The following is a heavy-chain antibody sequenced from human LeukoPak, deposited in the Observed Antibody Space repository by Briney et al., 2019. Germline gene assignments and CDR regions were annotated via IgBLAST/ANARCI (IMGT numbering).Heavy chain of an antibody. CDR1: GGSISSYY. CDR2: IYTSGST. CDR3: ARVRYYYGSGSRYWFDP. V-gene: IGHV4-4*09. D-gene: IGHD3-10*01. J-gene: IGHJ5*02. Sequence: PSETLSLTCTVSGGSISSYYWSWIRQPPGKGLEWIGYIYTSGSTNYNPSLKSRVTISVDTSKNQFSLKLSSVTAADTAVYYCARVRYYYGSGSRYWFDPWGQGTLVTVSS.